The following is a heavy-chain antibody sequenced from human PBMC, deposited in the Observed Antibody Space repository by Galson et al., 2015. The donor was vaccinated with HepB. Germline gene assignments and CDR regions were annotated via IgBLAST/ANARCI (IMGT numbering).Heavy chain of an antibody. CDR1: GFTFSSYA. Sequence: SLRLSCAASGFTFSSYAMHWVRQAPGKGLEWVAVISYDGSNKYYADSVKGRFTISRDNSKNTLYLQMNSLRAEDTAVYYCARDWEDYDFWSGDMDVWGKGTTVTVSS. D-gene: IGHD3-3*01. J-gene: IGHJ6*03. CDR2: ISYDGSNK. CDR3: ARDWEDYDFWSGDMDV. V-gene: IGHV3-30-3*01.